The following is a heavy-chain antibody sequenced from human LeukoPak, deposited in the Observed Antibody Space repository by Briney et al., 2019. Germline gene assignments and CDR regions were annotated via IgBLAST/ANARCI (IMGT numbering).Heavy chain of an antibody. CDR2: IYSGGST. CDR1: GFTVSSNY. D-gene: IGHD2-15*01. Sequence: PGGSLRLSCAASGFTVSSNYMSWVRQAPGKGLEWVSVIYSGGSTYYADSVRGRFTISRDNAKNSLYLQMNSLRAEDTAVYYCARDQRCSGGSCYFEPFDYWGQGTLVTVSS. CDR3: ARDQRCSGGSCYFEPFDY. J-gene: IGHJ4*02. V-gene: IGHV3-53*01.